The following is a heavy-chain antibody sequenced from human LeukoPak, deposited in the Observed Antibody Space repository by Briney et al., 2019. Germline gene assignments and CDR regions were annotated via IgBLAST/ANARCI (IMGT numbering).Heavy chain of an antibody. J-gene: IGHJ4*02. D-gene: IGHD3-22*01. Sequence: GGSLRLSCAASGFTFSSYALSWVRQAPGKGLEWVSAISGSGGSTYYADSVKGRFTISRDNSKNTLYLQMNSLRAEDTAVYYCAKDPTMIVVVIPDYWGQGTLVTVSS. CDR2: ISGSGGST. V-gene: IGHV3-23*01. CDR3: AKDPTMIVVVIPDY. CDR1: GFTFSSYA.